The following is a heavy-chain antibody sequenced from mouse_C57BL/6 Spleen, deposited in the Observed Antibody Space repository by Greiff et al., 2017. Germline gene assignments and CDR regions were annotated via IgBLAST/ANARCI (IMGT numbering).Heavy chain of an antibody. Sequence: VQLQQPGAELVMPGASVKLSCKASGYTFTSYWMHWVEQSPGQGLEWIGEIDPSVSYTIYNQKFKGKSTLTVVKSSSTAYMQLSRLTSEDSTVYDCARLLYGRYYAMEYWGQGTSVTVAS. CDR1: GYTFTSYW. CDR3: ARLLYGRYYAMEY. D-gene: IGHD1-1*01. CDR2: IDPSVSYT. J-gene: IGHJ4*01. V-gene: IGHV1-69*01.